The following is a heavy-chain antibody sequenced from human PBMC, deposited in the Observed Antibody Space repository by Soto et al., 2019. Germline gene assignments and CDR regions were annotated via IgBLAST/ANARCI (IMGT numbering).Heavy chain of an antibody. V-gene: IGHV3-15*07. CDR1: GFSLTNVC. D-gene: IGHD6-25*01. J-gene: IGHJ5*02. Sequence: GGSLRLSCAVSGFSLTNVCMNWVRQAPGKGLEWVGRIKSKADGGTTDDAAPGKGRFIISRDDSKNTLYMEMNSLTIEDTAVYYCVSVPNPWGQGTLVTVSS. CDR3: VSVPNP. CDR2: IKSKADGGTT.